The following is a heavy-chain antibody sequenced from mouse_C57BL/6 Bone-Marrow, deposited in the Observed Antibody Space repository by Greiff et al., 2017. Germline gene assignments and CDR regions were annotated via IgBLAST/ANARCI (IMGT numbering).Heavy chain of an antibody. V-gene: IGHV14-2*01. CDR2: IDPEDGGT. Sequence: VQLQQSGAELVKPGASVKLSCTASGFNFTDYYMHWVKQRTEQGLVWIGRIDPEDGGTKYAPKFPGKATITAATPSNTPYLQLSSLTSEDTAVYYYAGGDGDDAMDYRGPGASLTVSS. CDR1: GFNFTDYY. J-gene: IGHJ4*01. CDR3: AGGDGDDAMDY. D-gene: IGHD2-3*01.